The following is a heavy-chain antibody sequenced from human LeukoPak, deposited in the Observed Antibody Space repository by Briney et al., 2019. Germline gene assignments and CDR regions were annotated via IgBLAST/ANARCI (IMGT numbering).Heavy chain of an antibody. CDR2: IIPILGIA. CDR3: ARELWLPLYYYHGMDV. V-gene: IGHV1-69*04. Sequence: SVKVSCKASGGTFSSYAISWVRQAPGQGLEWMGRIIPILGIANYAQKFQGRVTITADKSTSTAYMELSSLRSEDTAVYYCARELWLPLYYYHGMDVWGQGTTVTVSS. J-gene: IGHJ6*02. CDR1: GGTFSSYA. D-gene: IGHD5-18*01.